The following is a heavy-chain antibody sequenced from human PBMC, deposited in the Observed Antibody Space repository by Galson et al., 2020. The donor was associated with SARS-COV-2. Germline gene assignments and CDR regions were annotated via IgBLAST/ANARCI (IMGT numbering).Heavy chain of an antibody. J-gene: IGHJ5*02. V-gene: IGHV4-61*01. Sequence: ASETLSLTCSVSGGSVSSRSYFWAWIRQPPGKGLEWLGYVYHSGSTTYNSSLRSRVTISVDTSKNQFTLDLTAVTAADTAVYYCAREGDTVTAYPSGGLDPWGQGMLVTVSS. CDR1: GGSVSSRSYF. D-gene: IGHD3-9*01. CDR2: VYHSGST. CDR3: AREGDTVTAYPSGGLDP.